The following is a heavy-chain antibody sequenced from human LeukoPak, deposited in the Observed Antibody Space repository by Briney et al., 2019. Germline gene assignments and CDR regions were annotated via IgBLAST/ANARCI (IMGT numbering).Heavy chain of an antibody. J-gene: IGHJ4*02. Sequence: PSETLSLTCTVSGGSISSYYWSWIRQPPGKGLEWIGYIYCSGSTNYNPSLKSRVIISVDTSKNQFSLKLSSVTAADTAVYYCARLTLKPGSKGGRLVLYYFDYWGQGTLVTVSS. D-gene: IGHD6-19*01. CDR1: GGSISSYY. CDR2: IYCSGST. V-gene: IGHV4-59*01. CDR3: ARLTLKPGSKGGRLVLYYFDY.